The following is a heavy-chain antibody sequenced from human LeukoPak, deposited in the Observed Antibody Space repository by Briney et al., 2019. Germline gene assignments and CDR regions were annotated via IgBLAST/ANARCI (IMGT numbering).Heavy chain of an antibody. CDR2: IYSGGST. Sequence: GGSLRLSCAASGFTVSSNYMSWVRQAPGKGLEWVSVIYSGGSTYYADSVKGRFTISRDNAKNSLYLQMNSLRAEDTAVYYCARGGAPVVPAAMDFDYWGQGTLVTVSS. J-gene: IGHJ4*02. D-gene: IGHD2-2*01. CDR3: ARGGAPVVPAAMDFDY. CDR1: GFTVSSNY. V-gene: IGHV3-66*01.